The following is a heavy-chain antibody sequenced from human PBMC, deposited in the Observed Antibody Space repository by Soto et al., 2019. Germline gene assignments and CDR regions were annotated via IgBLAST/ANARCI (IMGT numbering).Heavy chain of an antibody. V-gene: IGHV3-23*01. J-gene: IGHJ4*02. Sequence: EVQLLESGGGLVRPGGSLTISCVVSGLSSRSHAMYWVRQAPGRGLEWVAGISGGGYTAYYPDTVRGRFIISRDNSKNTVYLQIDNLRVDDTAGYYCAKAQGVATSKSNFDYWGQGTLVTVAS. CDR2: ISGGGYTA. CDR1: GLSSRSHA. D-gene: IGHD5-12*01. CDR3: AKAQGVATSKSNFDY.